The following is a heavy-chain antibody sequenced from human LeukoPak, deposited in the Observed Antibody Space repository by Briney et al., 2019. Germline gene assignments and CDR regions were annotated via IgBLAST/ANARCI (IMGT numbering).Heavy chain of an antibody. D-gene: IGHD4-11*01. CDR2: MYHSGST. J-gene: IGHJ5*02. Sequence: SEALSLTCTVSGYSISSGYYWGWIRQPPGKGLEWIGSMYHSGSTYYNRSLKSRVTRSVDTSKNQFSLKLSSVTAADTAVYYCVRVADYHNWFDPWGQGTLVTVSS. V-gene: IGHV4-38-2*02. CDR1: GYSISSGYY. CDR3: VRVADYHNWFDP.